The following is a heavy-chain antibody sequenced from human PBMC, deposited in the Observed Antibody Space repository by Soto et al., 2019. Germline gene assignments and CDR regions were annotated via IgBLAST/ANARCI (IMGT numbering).Heavy chain of an antibody. CDR2: ISGRGDDT. Sequence: GGSLRLSCAASGFTFSSFAMSWVRQAPGKWLEWVSAISGRGDDTDHADSVKGRFTISRDNSKNTLYLQMNSLRAEDTAVYYCAGPGYSSQDYWGQGXQVTVYS. D-gene: IGHD5-18*01. J-gene: IGHJ4*02. CDR1: GFTFSSFA. V-gene: IGHV3-23*01. CDR3: AGPGYSSQDY.